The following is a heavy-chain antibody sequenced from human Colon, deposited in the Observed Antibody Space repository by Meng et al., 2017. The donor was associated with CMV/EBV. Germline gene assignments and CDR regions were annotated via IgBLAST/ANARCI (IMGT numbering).Heavy chain of an antibody. CDR1: GDPMNSHSYY. CDR2: IGDGGST. CDR3: ARMNLHLGELMFDF. Sequence: GSLRLSCSVSGDPMNSHSYYWAWIRQPPGKGLEWIGSIGDGGSTYDNPSLKSRVITSLDASKKEFSLKVTSVTAADTAVYYCARMNLHLGELMFDFWGQGTLVTVSS. J-gene: IGHJ4*02. D-gene: IGHD5-24*01. V-gene: IGHV4-39*07.